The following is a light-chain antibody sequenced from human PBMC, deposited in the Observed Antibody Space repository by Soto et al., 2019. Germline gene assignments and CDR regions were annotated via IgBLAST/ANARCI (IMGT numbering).Light chain of an antibody. J-gene: IGKJ5*01. V-gene: IGKV1-5*01. CDR3: QQADTFPIT. Sequence: DIQMPQSPSTLSASVGDRVTITCRASQSISSWLAWYQQKLGRAPRLLIYDASSLESGVPSRFSGSGFGTDFTLTISSLQPEDSAIYYCQQADTFPITFGQGTRLEIK. CDR2: DAS. CDR1: QSISSW.